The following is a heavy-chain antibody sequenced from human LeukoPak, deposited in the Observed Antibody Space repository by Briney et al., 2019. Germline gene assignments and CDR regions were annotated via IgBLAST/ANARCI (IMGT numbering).Heavy chain of an antibody. CDR1: GYTFTSYG. Sequence: RASVKVSCKASGYTFTSYGISWVRQAPGQGLEWMGWISAYNGNTNYAQKLQGRVTMTTDTSTCTAYMELRSLRSDDTAVYYCARDFIHCYGSGSYYSDAFDIWGQGTMVTVSS. CDR2: ISAYNGNT. V-gene: IGHV1-18*01. CDR3: ARDFIHCYGSGSYYSDAFDI. J-gene: IGHJ3*02. D-gene: IGHD3-10*01.